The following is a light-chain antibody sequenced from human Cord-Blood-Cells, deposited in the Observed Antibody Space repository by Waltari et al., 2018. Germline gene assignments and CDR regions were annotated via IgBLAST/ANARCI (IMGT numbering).Light chain of an antibody. J-gene: IGLJ1*01. CDR2: GNS. Sequence: QSVLTQPPSVSGAPGQRVTISCTGSSSNIGAGYDVHWYQRLPGTAPKLLIYGNSNRPSGVPDRCSGSKSGTSASLAITGLQAEDEADYYCQSYDSSLSGSYVFGTGTKVTVL. CDR1: SSNIGAGYD. V-gene: IGLV1-40*01. CDR3: QSYDSSLSGSYV.